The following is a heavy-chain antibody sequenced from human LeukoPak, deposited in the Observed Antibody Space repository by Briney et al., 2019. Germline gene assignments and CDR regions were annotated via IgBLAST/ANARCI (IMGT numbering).Heavy chain of an antibody. V-gene: IGHV3-30-3*01. Sequence: GGSLRLSCAASGFTFSSYAMHWVRQAPGKGLEWVAVISYDGSNKYYADSVKGRFTISRDNSKNTLYLQMNSLRAEDTAVYYCAREYPRGFWSGYNGAFDIWGQGTMVTVSS. D-gene: IGHD3-3*01. J-gene: IGHJ3*02. CDR3: AREYPRGFWSGYNGAFDI. CDR1: GFTFSSYA. CDR2: ISYDGSNK.